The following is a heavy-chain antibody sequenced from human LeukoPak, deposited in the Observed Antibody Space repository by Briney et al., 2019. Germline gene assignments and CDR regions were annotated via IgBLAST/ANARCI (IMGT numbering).Heavy chain of an antibody. D-gene: IGHD3-22*01. CDR1: GYSISSGYY. Sequence: PSETLSLTCTVSGYSISSGYYWGWIRQPPGKGLEWIGSIYHSGSTYYNPSLKSRVTISVDTSKNQFSLKLSSVTAADTAVYYCAREIRSRNYYDRWGQGTLATVSS. V-gene: IGHV4-38-2*02. CDR2: IYHSGST. J-gene: IGHJ4*02. CDR3: AREIRSRNYYDR.